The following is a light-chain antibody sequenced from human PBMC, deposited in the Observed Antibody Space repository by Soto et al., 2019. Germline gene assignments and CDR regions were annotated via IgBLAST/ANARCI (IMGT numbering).Light chain of an antibody. CDR1: QSISSW. CDR2: DAS. V-gene: IGKV1-5*01. Sequence: DIQMTQSPSTLSASVGDRATITCRASQSISSWLAWYQQKPGKAPKLLIYDASSLESGVPSRFSGSGSGTEFTLTSSSLQPDDFATYYCQQYNSYSPTCGQGTKVDI. J-gene: IGKJ1*01. CDR3: QQYNSYSPT.